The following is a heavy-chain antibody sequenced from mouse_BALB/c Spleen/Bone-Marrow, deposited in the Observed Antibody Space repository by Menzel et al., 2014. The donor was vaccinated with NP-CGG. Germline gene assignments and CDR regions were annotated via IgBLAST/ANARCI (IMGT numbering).Heavy chain of an antibody. CDR2: IDPANGNT. Sequence: VQLQQPGAELVKPGASVKLSCTASGFNIKDTYMHWVKQRPEQGLEWIGRIDPANGNTKYDPKFQGKATITADTSSNTAYLQLSSLTSEDTAVYYCASYYYGRAWFAYWPQGTLVT. CDR1: GFNIKDTY. D-gene: IGHD1-1*01. V-gene: IGHV14-3*02. J-gene: IGHJ3*01. CDR3: ASYYYGRAWFAY.